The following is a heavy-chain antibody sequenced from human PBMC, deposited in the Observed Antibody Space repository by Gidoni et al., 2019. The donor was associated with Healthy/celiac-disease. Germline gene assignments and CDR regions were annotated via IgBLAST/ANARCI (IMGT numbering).Heavy chain of an antibody. CDR2: TYYMSKWYN. CDR3: ARETRGAAAGSYGMDV. CDR1: GASVSLNSAA. Sequence: QVQLQQSGPGLVKPSQTLSLPCAISGASVSLNSAAWNWIRQYPSRGLEWLGRTYYMSKWYNDYAVSVKRRITINPDTSKNQFSLQLNSVTPEDTAVYYCARETRGAAAGSYGMDVWGQGTTVTVSS. J-gene: IGHJ6*02. D-gene: IGHD6-13*01. V-gene: IGHV6-1*01.